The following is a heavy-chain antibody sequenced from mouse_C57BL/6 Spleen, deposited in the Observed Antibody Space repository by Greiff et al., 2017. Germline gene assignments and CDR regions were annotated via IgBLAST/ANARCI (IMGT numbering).Heavy chain of an antibody. J-gene: IGHJ3*01. CDR3: ARGDDGYYVFAY. CDR2: IYPGGGYT. D-gene: IGHD2-3*01. V-gene: IGHV1-63*01. CDR1: GYTFTNYW. Sequence: QVQLQQSGAELVRPGTSVTMSCKASGYTFTNYWIGWAKQRPGHGLEWIGDIYPGGGYTNYYEKLQGKATLTADNSSSTAYMQFSSLTSEDSAIYYCARGDDGYYVFAYGGQGALVTVSA.